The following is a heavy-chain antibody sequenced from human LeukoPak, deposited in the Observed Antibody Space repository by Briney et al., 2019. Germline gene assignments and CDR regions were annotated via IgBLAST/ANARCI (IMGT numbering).Heavy chain of an antibody. V-gene: IGHV4-61*01. D-gene: IGHD1-1*01. Sequence: SETLSLTCSVSGGSVSSGNYYWSWIRQPPGKGLEWIGRVDYSGSTSYNPSLKRRVTISLDTSKNQFSLKVMYLTAADTAVYYCARGIRTGYGYWGQGTLVSVSS. J-gene: IGHJ4*02. CDR3: ARGIRTGYGY. CDR2: VDYSGST. CDR1: GGSVSSGNYY.